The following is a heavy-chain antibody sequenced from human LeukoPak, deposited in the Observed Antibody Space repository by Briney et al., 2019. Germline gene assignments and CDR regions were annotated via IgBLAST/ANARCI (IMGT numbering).Heavy chain of an antibody. CDR3: AKGAGHAVVSSDY. CDR2: ISGSGGST. J-gene: IGHJ4*02. D-gene: IGHD2-15*01. V-gene: IGHV3-23*01. Sequence: PGGSLRLSCAASGFTFSSYAMSWVRQAPGKGLEWVSAISGSGGSTYYADSVKGRFTISRDTSNNTLYLQMNSLRAEDTAVYYCAKGAGHAVVSSDYWGQGTLVTVSS. CDR1: GFTFSSYA.